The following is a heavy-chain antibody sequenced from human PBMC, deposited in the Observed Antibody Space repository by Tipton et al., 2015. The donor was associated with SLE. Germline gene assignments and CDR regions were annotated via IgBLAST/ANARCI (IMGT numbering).Heavy chain of an antibody. Sequence: LRLSCTVSGYSISSGYYWAWIRQPPGGGLEWIGSISHAGNTYYNPSLKSRLTISLDTSRNQISLKLTSVTAADTAVFYCARGSVRADDFWGQGTLVTVSS. CDR3: ARGSVRADDF. CDR1: GYSISSGYY. CDR2: ISHAGNT. J-gene: IGHJ4*02. D-gene: IGHD4-23*01. V-gene: IGHV4-38-2*02.